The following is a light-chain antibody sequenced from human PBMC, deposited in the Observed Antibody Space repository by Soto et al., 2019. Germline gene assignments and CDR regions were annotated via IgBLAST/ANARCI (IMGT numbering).Light chain of an antibody. V-gene: IGKV3-20*01. CDR2: GAS. Sequence: EIVLTQSPGTLSLSPGERATLSCRASQSISSSYLAWYQQKPGQAPRLLVYGASSRATGIPDRFSGSGSGTDFTLTISRLETEAFAVYYCQQYGSSRFTFGTGTKVDIQ. J-gene: IGKJ3*01. CDR3: QQYGSSRFT. CDR1: QSISSSY.